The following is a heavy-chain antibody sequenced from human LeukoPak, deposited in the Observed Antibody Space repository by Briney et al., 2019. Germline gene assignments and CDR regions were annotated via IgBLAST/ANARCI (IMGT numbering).Heavy chain of an antibody. V-gene: IGHV3-23*01. CDR1: GFILSNSA. Sequence: GGSLRLSCAAAGFILSNSAMTWVGQAPGKGLQWVSGIDTKGTRTYYADSVKGRFSISRDSSKNTLFLQMNSLRVEDTAVYYCVKEVVATIPPLWGQGILVTASS. CDR2: IDTKGTRT. CDR3: VKEVVATIPPL. J-gene: IGHJ4*02. D-gene: IGHD5-12*01.